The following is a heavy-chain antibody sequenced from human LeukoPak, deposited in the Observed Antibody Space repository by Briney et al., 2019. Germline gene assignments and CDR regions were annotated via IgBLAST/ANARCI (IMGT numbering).Heavy chain of an antibody. CDR3: VRQIEVRGDY. V-gene: IGHV4-38-2*01. J-gene: IGHJ4*02. CDR1: GYSIRSGYF. D-gene: IGHD2/OR15-2a*01. Sequence: SSETLSLTCAVSGYSIRSGYFRGWIRQPPGKGLEWIASIYHSGTTYYNPSLKSRVTISVDTSKNQFSLKLSSVTAADTAVYYCVRQIEVRGDYWGQGTLVTVSS. CDR2: IYHSGTT.